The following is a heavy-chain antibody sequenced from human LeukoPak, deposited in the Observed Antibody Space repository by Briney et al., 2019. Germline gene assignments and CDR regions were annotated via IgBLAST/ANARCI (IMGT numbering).Heavy chain of an antibody. Sequence: KPGGSLRLSCVGTGFTFSTYRMNWVRPAPGKGLEWVSSISSSSSYIYYADSVKGRITISRDNAKNSLYLQMNSLRVEDTAVYYCARDKDVYFDYWGQGTLVTVSS. J-gene: IGHJ4*02. CDR3: ARDKDVYFDY. CDR1: GFTFSTYR. V-gene: IGHV3-21*01. CDR2: ISSSSSYI.